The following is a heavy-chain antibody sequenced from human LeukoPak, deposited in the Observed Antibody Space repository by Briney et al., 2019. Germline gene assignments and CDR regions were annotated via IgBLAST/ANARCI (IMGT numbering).Heavy chain of an antibody. CDR2: IRYDGNNK. CDR1: GFTFSNYG. J-gene: IGHJ6*03. Sequence: PGGSLILSCGASGFTFSNYGMLWVRQAPGKGLDWVSFIRYDGNNKLYADSVKGRFTISRDNSKNTLYLHINSLRAEDTAVYYCARDSGPPASIRLGELSLYSHYYYYYMDVWGKGTTVTVSS. V-gene: IGHV3-30*02. CDR3: ARDSGPPASIRLGELSLYSHYYYYYMDV. D-gene: IGHD3-16*02.